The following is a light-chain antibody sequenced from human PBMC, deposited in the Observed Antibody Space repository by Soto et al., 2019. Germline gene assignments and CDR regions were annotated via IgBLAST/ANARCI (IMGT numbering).Light chain of an antibody. V-gene: IGKV3-20*01. CDR3: QQYGSSRIT. CDR2: GAS. CDR1: QSVSSSY. Sequence: EIVMTQTPGTRSVSPEEGATLSCRASQSVSSSYLAWYQQKPGQAPRRLIYGASSSATGIPDRFSGSGSGTDFTLTISRLEPEDCAGYYCQQYGSSRITSGQGTRLEIK. J-gene: IGKJ5*01.